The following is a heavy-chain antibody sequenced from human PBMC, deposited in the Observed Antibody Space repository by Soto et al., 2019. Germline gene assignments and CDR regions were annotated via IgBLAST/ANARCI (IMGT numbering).Heavy chain of an antibody. CDR3: ARLLYYYDSSGYQPYFDY. Sequence: GESLKISCKGSGCSFTSYWIGWVRQMPGKGLEWMGIIYPGDSDTRYSPSFQGQVTISADKSISTAYLQWSSLKASDTAMYYCARLLYYYDSSGYQPYFDYWGQGTLVTVSS. D-gene: IGHD3-22*01. V-gene: IGHV5-51*01. J-gene: IGHJ4*02. CDR1: GCSFTSYW. CDR2: IYPGDSDT.